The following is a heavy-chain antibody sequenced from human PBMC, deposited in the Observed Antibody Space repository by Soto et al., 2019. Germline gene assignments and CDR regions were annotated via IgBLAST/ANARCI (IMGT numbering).Heavy chain of an antibody. J-gene: IGHJ4*02. Sequence: PSETLSLTCTVSGGSISSSSYYWGWIRQPPGKGLEWIGSIYYSGSTYYNPSLKSRVTISVDTSKNQFSLKLSSVTAADTAVYYCARGIGVTLVRGVRYTIKQIDYWGQGTLVTVSS. CDR3: ARGIGVTLVRGVRYTIKQIDY. D-gene: IGHD3-10*01. CDR1: GGSISSSSYY. CDR2: IYYSGST. V-gene: IGHV4-39*01.